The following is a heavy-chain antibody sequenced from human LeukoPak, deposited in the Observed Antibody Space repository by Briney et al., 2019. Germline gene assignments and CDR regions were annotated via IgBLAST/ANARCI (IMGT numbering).Heavy chain of an antibody. V-gene: IGHV1-69*04. D-gene: IGHD1/OR15-1a*01. CDR3: ARVGLRQANEQYYYYGMHV. CDR2: IIAILGIA. J-gene: IGHJ6*02. Sequence: ASVKVSCKASGGTFSSYAISWVRQAPGQGLEWMGRIIAILGIANYAQKFQGRVTITADKSTSTAYMELSSLRSEDTAVYYCARVGLRQANEQYYYYGMHVWGQGTTVTVSS. CDR1: GGTFSSYA.